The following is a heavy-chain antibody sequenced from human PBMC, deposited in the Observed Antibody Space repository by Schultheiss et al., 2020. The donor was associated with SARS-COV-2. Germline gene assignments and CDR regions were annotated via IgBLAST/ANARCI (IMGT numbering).Heavy chain of an antibody. CDR1: GGSISSYY. J-gene: IGHJ5*02. D-gene: IGHD3-22*01. CDR3: ARHRYYYDSSGYYYWFDP. Sequence: SETLSLTCTVSGGSISSYYWSWIRQPPGKGLEWIGYIYYSGSTNYNPSLKSRVTISVDTSKNQFSLKLSSVTAADTAVYYCARHRYYYDSSGYYYWFDPWGQGTLVTVSS. CDR2: IYYSGST. V-gene: IGHV4-59*08.